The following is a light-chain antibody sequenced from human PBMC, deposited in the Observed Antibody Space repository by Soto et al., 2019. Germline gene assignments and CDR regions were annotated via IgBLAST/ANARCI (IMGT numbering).Light chain of an antibody. CDR1: QSISTW. CDR3: QQYSNYWT. CDR2: DAS. Sequence: DIQMTQSPSTLSASVGDRVTITCRASQSISTWLAWYQQKPGKAPALLIYDASSLESGVPSRFSGSASGTEFTLTINNLQPDDLASYYCQQYSNYWTFGQGTKVDI. J-gene: IGKJ1*01. V-gene: IGKV1-5*01.